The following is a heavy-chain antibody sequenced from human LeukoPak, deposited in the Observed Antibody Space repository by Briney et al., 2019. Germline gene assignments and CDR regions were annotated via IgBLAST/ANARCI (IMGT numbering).Heavy chain of an antibody. Sequence: GGSLRLSCAASGFTFSSYGMHWVRQAPGKGLEWVAVISYDGGNKYYADSVKGRFTISRDNSKNTLYLQMNSLRAEDTAVYYCAKDGGFGAFDYWGQGTLVTVSS. CDR2: ISYDGGNK. V-gene: IGHV3-30*18. D-gene: IGHD3-16*01. CDR1: GFTFSSYG. CDR3: AKDGGFGAFDY. J-gene: IGHJ4*02.